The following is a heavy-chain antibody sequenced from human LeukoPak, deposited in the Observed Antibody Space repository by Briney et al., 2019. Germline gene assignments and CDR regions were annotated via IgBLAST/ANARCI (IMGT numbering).Heavy chain of an antibody. CDR3: ARDWAAMVHYDNVGEY. V-gene: IGHV3-30-3*01. J-gene: IGHJ4*02. Sequence: HPGGSLRLSCVASGFTFSSYAMHWVRQAPGKGLEWVAVISYDGDKKYDADSVKGRFTISRDNSKNMLFLEMNSLRVEDTAVYYCARDWAAMVHYDNVGEYWGQGVLVTVSS. CDR1: GFTFSSYA. D-gene: IGHD3-22*01. CDR2: ISYDGDKK.